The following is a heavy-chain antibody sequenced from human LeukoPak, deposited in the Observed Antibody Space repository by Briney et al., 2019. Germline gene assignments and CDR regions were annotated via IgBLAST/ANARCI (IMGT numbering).Heavy chain of an antibody. CDR1: GGSISGYY. D-gene: IGHD4-17*01. CDR3: AGYATTVTTNDY. V-gene: IGHV4-59*08. CDR2: IYYSGRT. J-gene: IGHJ4*02. Sequence: PFETLTLTCTVSGGSISGYYWSWIRQPPGKGLEWIGFIYYSGRTSYNPSLKSRVTVSVDTSKNQFSLKLSSVSAADTAVYYCAGYATTVTTNDYWGQGTPVTVSS.